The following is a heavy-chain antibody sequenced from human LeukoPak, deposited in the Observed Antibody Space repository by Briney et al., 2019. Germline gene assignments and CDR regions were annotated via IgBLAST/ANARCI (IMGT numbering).Heavy chain of an antibody. J-gene: IGHJ3*02. CDR3: ATRDSSYYIFDALDI. D-gene: IGHD6-13*01. CDR2: MNLNSGNT. CDR1: GHTFTSFD. Sequence: ASVKVSCKASGHTFTSFDINWVRQAPGQGPEWMGRMNLNSGNTDFAHKFQGRVTMTRNTSIMTAYMELSSLRSEDTAVYFCATRDSSYYIFDALDIWGQGTMVTVS. V-gene: IGHV1-8*02.